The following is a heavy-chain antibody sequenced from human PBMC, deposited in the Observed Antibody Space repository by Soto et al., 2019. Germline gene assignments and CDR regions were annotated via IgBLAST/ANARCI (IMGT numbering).Heavy chain of an antibody. V-gene: IGHV3-11*01. CDR3: ARDSTYFGSGNSYPDY. CDR2: ISSSGSTI. J-gene: IGHJ4*02. Sequence: QVQLVESGGGLVKPGGSLRLSCAASGFTFSDYYMSWIRQAPGKGLEWVSHISSSGSTIYYADSVRGRLTISRDNAKNSLYLQMNSLRAEDTAVYYCARDSTYFGSGNSYPDYRGLGTLVTVSS. CDR1: GFTFSDYY. D-gene: IGHD3-10*01.